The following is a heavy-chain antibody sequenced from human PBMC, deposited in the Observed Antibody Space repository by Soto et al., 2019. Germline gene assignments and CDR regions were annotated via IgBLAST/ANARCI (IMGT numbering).Heavy chain of an antibody. CDR1: GFTFTHYR. CDR3: ARERGFCVGYCYSAIVYYYYYGMDV. CDR2: VNGEGSST. D-gene: IGHD2-21*02. Sequence: GGSLRLSCAASGFTFTHYRIHWVRQAPGRGLVWVSRVNGEGSSTNYADSVKGRFTISRDNSKDTLYLQINRLRAEDTAVNYCARERGFCVGYCYSAIVYYYYYGMDVWGQGTTVTVSS. J-gene: IGHJ6*02. V-gene: IGHV3-74*01.